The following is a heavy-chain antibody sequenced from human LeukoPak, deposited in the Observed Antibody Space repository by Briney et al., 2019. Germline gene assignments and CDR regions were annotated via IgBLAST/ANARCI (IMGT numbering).Heavy chain of an antibody. V-gene: IGHV3-21*01. CDR2: ISSTSNYI. CDR1: GFTFSTYS. Sequence: GGSLRLSCAASGFTFSTYSMNWVRQAPGKGLEWVSSISSTSNYIYYADSVKGRVTISRDNAKNSLYLQMNSLRAEDTAVYYCARDEGYFQHWGQGTLVTVSS. CDR3: ARDEGYFQH. J-gene: IGHJ1*01.